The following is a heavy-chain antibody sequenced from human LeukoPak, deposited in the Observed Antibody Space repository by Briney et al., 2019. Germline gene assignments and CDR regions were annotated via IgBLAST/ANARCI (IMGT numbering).Heavy chain of an antibody. D-gene: IGHD6-13*01. V-gene: IGHV4-39*01. J-gene: IGHJ4*02. Sequence: SSETLSLTCTVSGGSISSSSYYWGWIRQSPGKELEWIGTMSNSGSTYYNPSLKSRVTISGDTAKNQFSLKLSSVTAADTAVYYCARRSQAAAGRGIDYWGQGTLVTVSS. CDR3: ARRSQAAAGRGIDY. CDR2: MSNSGST. CDR1: GGSISSSSYY.